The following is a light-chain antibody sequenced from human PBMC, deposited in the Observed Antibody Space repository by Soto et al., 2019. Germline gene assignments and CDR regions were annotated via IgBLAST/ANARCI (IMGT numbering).Light chain of an antibody. J-gene: IGKJ4*02. CDR3: QHQDSYSLSWP. Sequence: IQMTQSPSALSASVGNRVAITCRASPNINECLAWSQHKPGKAPKLLIYMASRLEREVPTRFSGSGSGTEFTLTISSLQPDDSATYYCQHQDSYSLSWPFGGGTKVDIK. CDR1: PNINEC. CDR2: MAS. V-gene: IGKV1-5*03.